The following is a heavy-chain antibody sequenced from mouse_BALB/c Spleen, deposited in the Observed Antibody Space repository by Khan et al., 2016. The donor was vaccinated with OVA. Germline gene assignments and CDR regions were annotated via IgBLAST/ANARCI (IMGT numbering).Heavy chain of an antibody. Sequence: VQLLETGPGLVAPSQSLSITCTVSGLSLTSYGVHWVRQPPGKGLEWLVVIWSDGSTNYNSVLKSRLSISKDNSKSQVFLKMNSLQTDDTAIYYCARWFDGYSSLYAMDYWGQGTSVTVSS. J-gene: IGHJ4*01. V-gene: IGHV2-6*02. D-gene: IGHD2-3*01. CDR2: IWSDGST. CDR1: GLSLTSYG. CDR3: ARWFDGYSSLYAMDY.